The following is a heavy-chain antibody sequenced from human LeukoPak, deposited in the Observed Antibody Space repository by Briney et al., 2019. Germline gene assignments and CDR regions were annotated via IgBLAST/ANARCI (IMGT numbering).Heavy chain of an antibody. CDR1: GFTFSSYA. CDR2: ISSNGGST. CDR3: ARDLGYFDSLNDY. Sequence: GGSLRLSCAASGFTFSSYAMHWVRQAPGKGLEYVSAISSNGGSTYYANSVKGRFTISRDNAKNTLYLQMNRLRAEDTAVYYCARDLGYFDSLNDYWGQGTLVTVSS. J-gene: IGHJ4*02. V-gene: IGHV3-64*01. D-gene: IGHD3-9*01.